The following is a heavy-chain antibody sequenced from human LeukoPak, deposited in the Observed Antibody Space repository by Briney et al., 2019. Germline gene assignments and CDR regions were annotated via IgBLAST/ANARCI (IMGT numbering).Heavy chain of an antibody. J-gene: IGHJ4*02. Sequence: PSETLSLTCAVYGGSFSGYYWSWIRQPPGKGLEWIGEINHSGSTNYNPSLKSRVTISVDTSKNQFSLKLSSVTAADTAVYYCVRGRRGSSSWYPPFDYWGQGTLVTVSS. CDR3: VRGRRGSSSWYPPFDY. CDR2: INHSGST. CDR1: GGSFSGYY. V-gene: IGHV4-34*01. D-gene: IGHD6-13*01.